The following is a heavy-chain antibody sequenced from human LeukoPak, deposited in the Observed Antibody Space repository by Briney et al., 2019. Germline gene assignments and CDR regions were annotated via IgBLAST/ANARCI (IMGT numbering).Heavy chain of an antibody. CDR1: GYSISSGYY. CDR3: ARTTEAHSWRTRYYDYYMDV. D-gene: IGHD6-13*01. CDR2: IYYSGST. J-gene: IGHJ6*03. Sequence: SETLSLTCTVSGYSISSGYYWGWIRQPPGKGLEWIGYIYYSGSTNYNPSLKSRVTISVDTSKNQFSLKLSSVTAADTAVYYCARTTEAHSWRTRYYDYYMDVWGKGTTVTVSS. V-gene: IGHV4-61*01.